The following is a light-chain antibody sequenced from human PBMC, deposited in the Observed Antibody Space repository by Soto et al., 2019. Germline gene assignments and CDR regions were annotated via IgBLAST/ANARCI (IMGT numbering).Light chain of an antibody. CDR1: QSISTY. V-gene: IGKV1-39*01. J-gene: IGKJ1*01. CDR2: AAS. CDR3: QQYNNWPRT. Sequence: DIQMTQSPSSLSASVGDRVTITCRASQSISTYLNWYQQKAGLAPKLLIYAASSLEGGVPSRFSGSASETEFTLTISSLQSEDFAVYYCQQYNNWPRTFGQGTKVDIK.